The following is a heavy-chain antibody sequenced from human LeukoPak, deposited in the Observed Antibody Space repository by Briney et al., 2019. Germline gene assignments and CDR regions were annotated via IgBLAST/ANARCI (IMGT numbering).Heavy chain of an antibody. CDR3: ARVSPAAGYSYYYGMDV. Sequence: VASVTVSCKASGGTFSSYAISWVRQAPGQGLEWMGGIIPIFGTANYAQKFQGRVTITADESTSTAYMELSSLRSEDTAVYYCARVSPAAGYSYYYGMDVWGKGTTVTVSS. CDR2: IIPIFGTA. V-gene: IGHV1-69*13. J-gene: IGHJ6*04. CDR1: GGTFSSYA. D-gene: IGHD6-13*01.